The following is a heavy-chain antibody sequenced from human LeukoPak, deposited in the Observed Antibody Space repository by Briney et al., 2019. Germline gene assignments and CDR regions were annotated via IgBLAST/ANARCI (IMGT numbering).Heavy chain of an antibody. V-gene: IGHV4-59*11. CDR1: GGSISSHY. CDR2: IYYSGST. CDR3: AKTHYDFWSGYYIGYYYYMDV. J-gene: IGHJ6*03. D-gene: IGHD3-3*01. Sequence: SETLSLTCTVSGGSISSHYWSWIRQPPGKGLEWIGYIYYSGSTNYNPSLKSRVTISVDTSKNQFSLKLSSVTAADTAVYYCAKTHYDFWSGYYIGYYYYMDVWGKGTTVTVSS.